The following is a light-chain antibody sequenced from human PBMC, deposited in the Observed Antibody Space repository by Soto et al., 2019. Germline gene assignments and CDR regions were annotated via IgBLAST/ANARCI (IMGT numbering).Light chain of an antibody. CDR2: AAS. Sequence: EIVLTQFPGTLSLSPGERATLSCRASQSVGRNYVAWYQQKPGQAPRVIIYAASNRASGIPDRFSDSGSASGFTRAVRRLEPEDFAVYYCHQYGSSPWAFGQGTNVEIK. CDR3: HQYGSSPWA. CDR1: QSVGRNY. J-gene: IGKJ1*01. V-gene: IGKV3-20*01.